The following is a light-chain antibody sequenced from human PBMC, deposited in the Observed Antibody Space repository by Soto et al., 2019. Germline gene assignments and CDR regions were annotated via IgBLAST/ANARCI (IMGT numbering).Light chain of an antibody. CDR2: DAS. CDR3: QQYNSYSIT. V-gene: IGKV1-5*01. Sequence: DIQMTQSPSTLSASVGDRVTITCRASQSISSWLAWYQQKPGKAPKLLIYDASSLERGVPSSFSGSGSGTEFTLAISSLQPDDFATYYCQQYNSYSITFGQGTRLEIK. J-gene: IGKJ5*01. CDR1: QSISSW.